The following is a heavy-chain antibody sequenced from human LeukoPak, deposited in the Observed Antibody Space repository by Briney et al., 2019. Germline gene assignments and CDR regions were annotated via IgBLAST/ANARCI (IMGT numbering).Heavy chain of an antibody. V-gene: IGHV4-38-2*02. CDR3: ARHFGYSYGAVPFDP. J-gene: IGHJ5*02. CDR2: IYHSGST. Sequence: SETLSLTCTVSGYSISSGYYWGWIRQPPGKGLEWIGSIYHSGSTYYNPSLQSRVTISVDTSKNQFSLNLSSVTAADTAVYYCARHFGYSYGAVPFDPWGQGTLVTVSS. D-gene: IGHD5-18*01. CDR1: GYSISSGYY.